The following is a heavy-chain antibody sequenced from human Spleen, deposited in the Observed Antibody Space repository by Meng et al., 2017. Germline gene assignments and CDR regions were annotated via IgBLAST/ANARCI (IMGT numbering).Heavy chain of an antibody. V-gene: IGHV3-23*01. D-gene: IGHD4-11*01. CDR2: ISGSGGDT. CDR3: AKVARYYSNYYLDY. Sequence: GGSLRLSCAASGFTFHSYTMSWVRQAPGKGLEWVSGISGSGGDTYYADSVKGRFTISRDNSKNTLHLQMNSVRAEDTAIYYCAKVARYYSNYYLDYWGQGTRVTVSS. J-gene: IGHJ4*02. CDR1: GFTFHSYT.